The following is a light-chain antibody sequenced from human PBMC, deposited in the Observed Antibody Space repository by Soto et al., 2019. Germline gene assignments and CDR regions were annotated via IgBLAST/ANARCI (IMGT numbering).Light chain of an antibody. CDR2: DVS. J-gene: IGLJ1*01. Sequence: SVLTQPASVYGSPGQSITISYTGTSSDICGYNYVVWSQQHPGKAPKFLIYDVSSRLSGVSNRFSCSKSGNTASLTISGLQAEDEADYYCCSYTTSNTRQIVFGTGTKVTVL. CDR3: CSYTTSNTRQIV. V-gene: IGLV2-14*03. CDR1: SSDICGYNY.